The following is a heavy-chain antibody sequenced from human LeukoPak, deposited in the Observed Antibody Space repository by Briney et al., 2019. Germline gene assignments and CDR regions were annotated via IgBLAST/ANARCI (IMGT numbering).Heavy chain of an antibody. Sequence: ASVKVSCKASGGTFISYAISWVRQAPGQGLEWMGGIIPIFGTANYAQKFQGRVTITADESTSTAYMELSSLRSEDTAVYYCARAREGIAVAANWGQGTLVTVSS. CDR1: GGTFISYA. D-gene: IGHD6-19*01. CDR2: IIPIFGTA. CDR3: ARAREGIAVAAN. V-gene: IGHV1-69*01. J-gene: IGHJ4*02.